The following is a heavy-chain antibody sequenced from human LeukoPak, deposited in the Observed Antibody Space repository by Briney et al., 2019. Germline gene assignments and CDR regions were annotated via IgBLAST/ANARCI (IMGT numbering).Heavy chain of an antibody. V-gene: IGHV3-48*04. CDR1: GFVFSRDN. CDR3: VREVGRPKTFYFDS. D-gene: IGHD3-16*01. Sequence: GGSLRLSCIASGFVFSRDNMNWIRQAPGKGLEWVAHISETIYYADSVQGRFTISRDNAKNSLYLQMSNLRVDDTAMYYCVREVGRPKTFYFDSWGRGTPVTVSS. J-gene: IGHJ4*02. CDR2: ISETI.